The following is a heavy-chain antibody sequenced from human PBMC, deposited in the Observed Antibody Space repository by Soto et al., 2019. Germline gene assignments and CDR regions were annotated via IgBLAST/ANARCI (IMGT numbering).Heavy chain of an antibody. CDR2: LYYSGST. Sequence: PSETLSLTCTVSGGSISSGDYYWSWIRQPPGKGLEWIGYLYYSGSTYYNPSLKSRVTISVDTSKNQFSLKLSSVTAADTAVYYCARGEYSPSRGDPTDYYYGMDVWGQGTTVTVSS. CDR3: ARGEYSPSRGDPTDYYYGMDV. D-gene: IGHD6-6*01. CDR1: GGSISSGDYY. V-gene: IGHV4-30-4*01. J-gene: IGHJ6*02.